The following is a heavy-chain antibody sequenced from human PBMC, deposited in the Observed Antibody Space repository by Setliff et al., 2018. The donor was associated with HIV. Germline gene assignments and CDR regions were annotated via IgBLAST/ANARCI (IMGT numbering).Heavy chain of an antibody. CDR2: IHHTGYM. Sequence: PSETLSLTCAVHGGPFSDHYWNWIRQPPGKGLEWIAEIHHTGYMNYNPSLKSRVTISRDPSTKQFSLKLNSVTAADTAVYYCARDQSDWFYWGQGTLVTVSS. CDR1: GGPFSDHY. J-gene: IGHJ4*02. V-gene: IGHV4-34*01. CDR3: ARDQSDWFY. D-gene: IGHD3-3*01.